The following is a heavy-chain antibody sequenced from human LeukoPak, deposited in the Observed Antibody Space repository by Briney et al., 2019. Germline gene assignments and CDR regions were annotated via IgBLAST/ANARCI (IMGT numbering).Heavy chain of an antibody. J-gene: IGHJ4*02. D-gene: IGHD4-23*01. Sequence: GGSLRLSCAASGFTFSSYWVNWVRQALGKGLVWVSRIASDGSSTTYADSVKGRFSISRDNAKNTLYLQMNSLRVEDTAVYYCARGRPHGNDYWGQGTLVTVSS. CDR3: ARGRPHGNDY. CDR2: IASDGSST. CDR1: GFTFSSYW. V-gene: IGHV3-74*01.